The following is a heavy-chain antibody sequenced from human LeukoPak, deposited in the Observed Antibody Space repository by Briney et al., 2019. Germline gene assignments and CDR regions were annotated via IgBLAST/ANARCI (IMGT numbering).Heavy chain of an antibody. D-gene: IGHD3-22*01. J-gene: IGHJ4*02. CDR1: GYTFTGYY. CDR3: ARADYYDSSGLNY. CDR2: INPNSGGT. Sequence: ASVKVSCKASGYTFTGYYMHWVRQAPGQGLEWMGWINPNSGGTNYAQKFQGRVTMTRDMSTSTVYMELGSLRSEDTAVYYCARADYYDSSGLNYWGQGTLVTVSS. V-gene: IGHV1-2*02.